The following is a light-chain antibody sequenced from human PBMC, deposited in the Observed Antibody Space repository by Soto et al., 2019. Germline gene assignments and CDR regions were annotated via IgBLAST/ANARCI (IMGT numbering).Light chain of an antibody. CDR3: QQYNNWPRT. V-gene: IGKV3-15*01. CDR1: QSVSNN. J-gene: IGKJ1*01. Sequence: EIALTQSRGTLALSPGERGTRSCRASQSVSNNYLAWYQQKPGQAPRLLIYGASTRATGIPARFSGSGAGTEFTLTISSLQSEDFAVYYCQQYNNWPRTFGQGTKVDIK. CDR2: GAS.